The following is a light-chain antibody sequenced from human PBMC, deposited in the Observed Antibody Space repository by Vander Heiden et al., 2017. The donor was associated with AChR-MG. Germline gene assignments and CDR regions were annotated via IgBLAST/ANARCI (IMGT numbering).Light chain of an antibody. CDR3: STWDDSLNGPV. Sequence: QSVLTQPPSASGTPGQRVSISCSGSSSNIGDNSVNWYQQLPGTAPKLLISANNQRPSGVPDRFSGSKSGTSASLAISGLQAEDEGDYYFSTWDDSLNGPVFGGGTKVTVL. J-gene: IGLJ3*02. CDR2: ANN. CDR1: SSNIGDNS. V-gene: IGLV1-44*01.